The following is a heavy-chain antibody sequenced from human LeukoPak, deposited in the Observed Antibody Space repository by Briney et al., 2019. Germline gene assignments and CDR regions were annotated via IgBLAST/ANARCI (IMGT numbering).Heavy chain of an antibody. V-gene: IGHV4-31*03. CDR3: ARGYYDYLHTFDY. CDR2: IYYSGST. J-gene: IGHJ4*02. Sequence: PSETLSLTCTVSGGSISSGGYYWSWIRQHPGKGLEWIGYIYYSGSTYYNPSLKSRVTISVDTSKNQFSLKLSSVTAADTAVYYCARGYYDYLHTFDYWGQGTLVTVSS. D-gene: IGHD3-16*01. CDR1: GGSISSGGYY.